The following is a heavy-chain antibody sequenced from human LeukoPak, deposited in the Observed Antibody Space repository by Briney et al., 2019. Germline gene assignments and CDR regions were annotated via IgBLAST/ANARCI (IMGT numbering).Heavy chain of an antibody. Sequence: ASVKVSCKTSGYTFTTYGISWVRQAPGQGLEWVGLISAYIGDPVYAQRLQGRVTMTTDTSTSTAYMELTSLRSDDTAVYYCARVGESGWFFQDWGQGTLVTVSS. D-gene: IGHD3-10*01. CDR2: ISAYIGDP. V-gene: IGHV1-18*01. J-gene: IGHJ1*01. CDR1: GYTFTTYG. CDR3: ARVGESGWFFQD.